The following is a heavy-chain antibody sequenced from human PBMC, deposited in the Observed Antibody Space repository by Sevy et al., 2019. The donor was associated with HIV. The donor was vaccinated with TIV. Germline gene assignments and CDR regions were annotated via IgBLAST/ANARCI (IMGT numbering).Heavy chain of an antibody. V-gene: IGHV3-21*01. CDR1: GFTFSSHS. Sequence: GGSLRLSCAASGFTFSSHSMNWVRQAPGKGLEWVSSISASSTYISYADSVKGRFTISRDNAKNSLYLQMNSLRAEDTAVYYCVRGVYYWGQGTLVTVSS. J-gene: IGHJ4*02. CDR2: ISASSTYI. CDR3: VRGVYY.